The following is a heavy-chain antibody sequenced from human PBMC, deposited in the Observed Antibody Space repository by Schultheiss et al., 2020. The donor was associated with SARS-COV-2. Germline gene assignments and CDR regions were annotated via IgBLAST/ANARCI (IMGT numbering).Heavy chain of an antibody. CDR1: GYTFTGYY. V-gene: IGHV1-2*02. D-gene: IGHD1-14*01. CDR2: INPNSGGT. J-gene: IGHJ6*02. Sequence: ASVKVSCKASGYTFTGYYMHWVRQAPGQGLEWMGWINPNSGGTNYAQKFQGRVTKTRDTSISTAYMELRRLTSDDTAVYYCARADRDYYYYGKDVWGQGTTVTVSS. CDR3: ARADRDYYYYGKDV.